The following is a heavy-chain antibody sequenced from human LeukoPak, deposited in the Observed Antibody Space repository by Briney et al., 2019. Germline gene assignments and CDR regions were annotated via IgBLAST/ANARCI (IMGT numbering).Heavy chain of an antibody. CDR1: LDSTTSNF. CDR2: IHRSGSP. J-gene: IGHJ4*02. Sequence: SETLSLTCTVSLDSTTSNFWSWVRQPPGKGLEWIGEIHRSGSPNYNPSLQSRVTISIDRSRNQIALELSSVTAADTAVYYCARLPYYYDSSGYYYFSFDYWGQGTLVTVSS. CDR3: ARLPYYYDSSGYYYFSFDY. D-gene: IGHD3-22*01. V-gene: IGHV4-4*02.